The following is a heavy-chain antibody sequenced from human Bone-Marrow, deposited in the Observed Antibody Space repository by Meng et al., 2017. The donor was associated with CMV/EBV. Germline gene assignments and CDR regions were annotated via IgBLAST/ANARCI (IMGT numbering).Heavy chain of an antibody. CDR2: INPSGGST. V-gene: IGHV1-46*01. CDR3: ARGRYPVVVIADVPGGI. D-gene: IGHD2-21*01. Sequence: ASVKVSCKASGYTFTSYYMHWVRQAPGQGLEWMGIINPSGGSTSYAQKFQGRVTMTRDTSTSTVYMELSSLRSEDTAVYYCARGRYPVVVIADVPGGIWGQGTMVTASS. J-gene: IGHJ3*02. CDR1: GYTFTSYY.